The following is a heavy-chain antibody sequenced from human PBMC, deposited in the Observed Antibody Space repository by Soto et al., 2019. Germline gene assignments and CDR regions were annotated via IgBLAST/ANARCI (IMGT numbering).Heavy chain of an antibody. CDR2: ISAYNGNT. CDR1: GYTFTSYG. J-gene: IGHJ6*03. CDR3: ARGYGVYKHYYYCDMDV. Sequence: ASVKVSCKASGYTFTSYGISWVRQAPGQGLEWMGWISAYNGNTNYAQKLQGRVTMTTDTSTSTAYMELRSLRSDDTAVYYCARGYGVYKHYYYCDMDVWGKGTTVTVSS. D-gene: IGHD6-13*01. V-gene: IGHV1-18*01.